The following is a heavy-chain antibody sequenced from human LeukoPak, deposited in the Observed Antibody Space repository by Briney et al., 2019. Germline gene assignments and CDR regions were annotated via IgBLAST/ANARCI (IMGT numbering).Heavy chain of an antibody. V-gene: IGHV4-59*01. D-gene: IGHD3-22*01. J-gene: IGHJ4*02. CDR3: AGASYNSSGVH. CDR1: GGSISSYY. Sequence: PSETLSLTCTVSGGSISSYYWSWIRQPPGKGLEWIGYIYYSGSTNYNPSLKSRVTISVDTSKNQFSLKLSSVTAADTAVYYCAGASYNSSGVHWGQGTLVTVSS. CDR2: IYYSGST.